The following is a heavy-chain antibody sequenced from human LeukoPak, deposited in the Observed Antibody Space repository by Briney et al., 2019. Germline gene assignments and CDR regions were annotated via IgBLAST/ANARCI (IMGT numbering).Heavy chain of an antibody. J-gene: IGHJ4*02. Sequence: ASVKVSCKASGYTFTSYYMHWVRQAPGQGLEWMGIINPSGGSTSYAQKFQGRVTMTRDMSTSTVYMELSSLRSEDTAVYYCARVRGVWAVAGYYFDYWGQGTLATVSS. CDR2: INPSGGST. CDR1: GYTFTSYY. V-gene: IGHV1-46*01. D-gene: IGHD6-19*01. CDR3: ARVRGVWAVAGYYFDY.